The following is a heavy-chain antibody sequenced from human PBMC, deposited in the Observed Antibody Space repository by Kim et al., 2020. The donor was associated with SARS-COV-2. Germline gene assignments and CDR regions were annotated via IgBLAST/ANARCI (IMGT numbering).Heavy chain of an antibody. D-gene: IGHD6-6*01. J-gene: IGHJ4*02. Sequence: AQKFQGRGTMTRDKSTSTVYMELSSLRSEDTAVYYCARDEIAATVDYFDYWGQGTLVTVSS. V-gene: IGHV1-46*01. CDR3: ARDEIAATVDYFDY.